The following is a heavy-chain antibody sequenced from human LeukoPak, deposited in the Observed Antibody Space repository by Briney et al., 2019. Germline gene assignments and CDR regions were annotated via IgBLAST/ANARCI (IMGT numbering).Heavy chain of an antibody. CDR2: VYYGRSP. CDR1: GDSISRSTYY. CDR3: AKSNRTGTFSY. J-gene: IGHJ4*02. V-gene: IGHV4-39*02. Sequence: PSETLSLTCTVSGDSISRSTYYWAWIRQPPGKGLEWIGSVYYGRSPYFNPSLESRATISVDTSKNHFSLKMSSVTAADTAVYYWAKSNRTGTFSYWGQGTLVTVSS. D-gene: IGHD1-14*01.